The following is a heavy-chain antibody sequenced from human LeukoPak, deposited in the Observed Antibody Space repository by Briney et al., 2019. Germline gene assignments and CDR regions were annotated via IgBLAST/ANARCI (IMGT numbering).Heavy chain of an antibody. CDR1: GGSISSSSYY. CDR3: ARDYADYYGSGSYPFDY. J-gene: IGHJ4*02. CDR2: IYYSGST. D-gene: IGHD3-10*01. Sequence: PSETLSLTCTVSGGSISSSSYYWGWIRQPPGKGLEWIGSIYYSGSTYYNPSLKSRVTISVDTSKNQFSLKLSSVTAADTAVYYCARDYADYYGSGSYPFDYWGQGTLVTVSS. V-gene: IGHV4-39*07.